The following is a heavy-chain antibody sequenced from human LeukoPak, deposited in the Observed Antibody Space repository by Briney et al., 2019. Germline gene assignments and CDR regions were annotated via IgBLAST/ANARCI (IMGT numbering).Heavy chain of an antibody. Sequence: SETLSLTCTVSGDSISSYYWSWIRQPPGKGLEWIGFFYYSGSTNYNPSLKSRVTMSVDTSKNQFSLQLNSVTPEDTAVYYCARDGPSYYFDYWGQGTLVTVSS. J-gene: IGHJ4*02. V-gene: IGHV4-59*12. CDR1: GDSISSYY. CDR2: FYYSGST. CDR3: ARDGPSYYFDY.